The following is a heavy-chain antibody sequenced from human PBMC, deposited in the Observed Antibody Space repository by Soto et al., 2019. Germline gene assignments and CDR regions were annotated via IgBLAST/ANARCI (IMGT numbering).Heavy chain of an antibody. CDR2: ISAHNGNT. Sequence: QVHLVQSGAEVKKPGASMKVSCQGSGYDFTTYGITWVRQAPGQGLEWMAWISAHNGNTDYAQKLQGRVTVTRDTSTSTAYMELRSLRSDDTAVYYCARGRYGDYWGQGALVTVSS. CDR3: ARGRYGDY. CDR1: GYDFTTYG. J-gene: IGHJ4*02. V-gene: IGHV1-18*01. D-gene: IGHD1-1*01.